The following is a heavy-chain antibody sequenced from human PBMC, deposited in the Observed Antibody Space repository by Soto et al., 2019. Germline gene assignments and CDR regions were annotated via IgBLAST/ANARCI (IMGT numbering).Heavy chain of an antibody. CDR3: AAGGGLPRYY. CDR1: GGSISSGGYS. Sequence: QLQLQESGSGLVKPSQTLSLTCAVSGGSISSGGYSWSWIRQPPGKGLEWIGYIYHSGSTYYNPSRKLRVTISVDRSKNQFSLKLSSVTAADTAVDYCAAGGGLPRYYWGQGTLVTVSS. CDR2: IYHSGST. D-gene: IGHD5-12*01. V-gene: IGHV4-30-2*01. J-gene: IGHJ4*02.